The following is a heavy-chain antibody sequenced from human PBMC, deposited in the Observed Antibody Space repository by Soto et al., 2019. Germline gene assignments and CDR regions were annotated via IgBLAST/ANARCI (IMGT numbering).Heavy chain of an antibody. CDR2: ISNNGAHT. CDR1: GFTFSNYE. V-gene: IGHV3-64*01. Sequence: GGSLRLSCAASGFTFSNYEMHWVRQAPGKGLEYVSGISNNGAHTDYAKSVKGRFTISRDNSENTLYLQMGSLRAEDMALYYCARPQFSSPNYYMDIWGKGIAVTVSS. CDR3: ARPQFSSPNYYMDI. J-gene: IGHJ6*03. D-gene: IGHD6-6*01.